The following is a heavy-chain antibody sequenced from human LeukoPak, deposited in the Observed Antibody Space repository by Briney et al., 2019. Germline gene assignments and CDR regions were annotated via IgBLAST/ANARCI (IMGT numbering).Heavy chain of an antibody. CDR1: GFTFSSYA. J-gene: IGHJ4*02. CDR3: AKGPLGYCGGGTCYVSD. D-gene: IGHD2-15*01. Sequence: GGSLRLSCAGSGFTFSSYAMSWVRQAPGKGLGWVSAVSGNGFSTYSADSVRGRFTISRDNSKTTLYLQMNSLSAEDTAVYYCAKGPLGYCGGGTCYVSDWGQGTLVIVSS. V-gene: IGHV3-23*01. CDR2: VSGNGFST.